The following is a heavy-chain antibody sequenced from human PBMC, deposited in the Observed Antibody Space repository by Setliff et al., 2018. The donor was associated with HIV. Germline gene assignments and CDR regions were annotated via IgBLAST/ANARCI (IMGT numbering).Heavy chain of an antibody. V-gene: IGHV3-53*05. D-gene: IGHD3-16*01. Sequence: PGESLKISCAASGLTVSSSYLSWVRQAPGKGLEWVSSISGGGVTYYADSVKGRFTISRDNSKNTLYLQMNSLRVEDTATYYCARDAKGGIDYWGQGTLVTVSS. CDR1: GLTVSSSY. CDR3: ARDAKGGIDY. CDR2: ISGGGVT. J-gene: IGHJ4*02.